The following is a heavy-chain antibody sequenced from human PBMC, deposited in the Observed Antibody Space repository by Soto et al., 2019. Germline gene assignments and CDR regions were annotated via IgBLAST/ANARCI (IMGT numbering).Heavy chain of an antibody. J-gene: IGHJ3*02. D-gene: IGHD6-6*01. V-gene: IGHV1-24*01. CDR1: GYTLTELS. CDR3: ARQLLSAFDI. Sequence: ASVKVSCKVSGYTLTELSMHWVRQAPGKGLEWMGGLDPEDGETIYAQKFQGRVTMTEDTSTDTAYMEMSRLRSEDTAVYYCARQLLSAFDIWGQGTMVTVSS. CDR2: LDPEDGET.